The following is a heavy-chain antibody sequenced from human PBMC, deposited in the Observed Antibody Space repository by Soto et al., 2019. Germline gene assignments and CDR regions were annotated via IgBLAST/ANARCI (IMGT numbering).Heavy chain of an antibody. D-gene: IGHD5-12*01. CDR2: IFTSGSA. Sequence: WTWIRQPPGKGLEWIGNIFTSGSANYDPSLKTRVTISVDTSKNQFSLKLTSVTAADTAVYYCARDGKVDIDRGGYYYYDMDVWGKGPQSPSPQ. CDR3: ARDGKVDIDRGGYYYYDMDV. J-gene: IGHJ6*01. V-gene: IGHV4-4*08.